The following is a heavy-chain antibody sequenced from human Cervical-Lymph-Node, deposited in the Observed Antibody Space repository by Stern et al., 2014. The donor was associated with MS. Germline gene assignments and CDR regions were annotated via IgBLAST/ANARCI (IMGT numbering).Heavy chain of an antibody. J-gene: IGHJ4*02. CDR2: INPSGGST. CDR1: GYTLTHYN. CDR3: ARGSYGAIDY. Sequence: QVQLVQSGADVKKPGASVKVSCKASGYTLTHYNIHWVRQAPGQGPEWMGMINPSGGSTNYAQKFQGRTTMTRDTSTSTVYMEMSSLRSEDTAVYYCARGSYGAIDYWGQGTLVTVSS. V-gene: IGHV1-46*01. D-gene: IGHD4-17*01.